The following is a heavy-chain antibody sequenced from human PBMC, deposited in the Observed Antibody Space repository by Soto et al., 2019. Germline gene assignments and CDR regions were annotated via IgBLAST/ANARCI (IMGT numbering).Heavy chain of an antibody. V-gene: IGHV1-8*01. J-gene: IGHJ6*03. CDR2: MNPNSGNT. CDR1: GYTFTRYD. CDR3: ARGRCSSTSCYPYYYMDV. Sequence: ASVKVSGTASGYTFTRYDINCVRQATGQGLEWMGWMNPNSGNTGYAQKFQGRVTMTRNTSISTAYMELSSLRSEDTAVYYCARGRCSSTSCYPYYYMDVWGKGTTVTVSS. D-gene: IGHD2-2*01.